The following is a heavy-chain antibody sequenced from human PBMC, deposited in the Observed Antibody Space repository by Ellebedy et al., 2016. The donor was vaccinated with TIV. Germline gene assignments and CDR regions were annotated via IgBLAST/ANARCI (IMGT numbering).Heavy chain of an antibody. J-gene: IGHJ4*02. V-gene: IGHV3-23*01. CDR3: AKEGGSTRYHFDY. Sequence: GGSLRLSCAASGFSFSSYAMSWVRQAPGKGLEWVSAIGVTGIDTYYADSVQGRFTMSRDNSNNMLYMHMDGLGAGDTALYYCAKEGGSTRYHFDYWGQGTLVIVSS. CDR1: GFSFSSYA. CDR2: IGVTGIDT. D-gene: IGHD3-9*01.